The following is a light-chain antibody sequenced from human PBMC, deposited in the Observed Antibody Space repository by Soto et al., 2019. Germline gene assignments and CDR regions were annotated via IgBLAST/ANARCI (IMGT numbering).Light chain of an antibody. J-gene: IGKJ1*01. CDR2: DAS. Sequence: DIQMTQSPSSVSASVGDRVTITCRASQGISTWLAWYQQKPGKAPQLLIYDASSLESGVPSRFSGSGSGTEFTLTINNLQPDDFATYYCQQYNTYSWTFGRGTKVDIK. CDR1: QGISTW. CDR3: QQYNTYSWT. V-gene: IGKV1-5*01.